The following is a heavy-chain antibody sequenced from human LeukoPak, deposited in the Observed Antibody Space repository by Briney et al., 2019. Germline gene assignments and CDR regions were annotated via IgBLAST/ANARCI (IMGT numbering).Heavy chain of an antibody. CDR3: ARVSLLRAWPSLDY. Sequence: GGSLRLSCAAYGFTFSSYSMNWVRQAPWKGLEWVTSISSSSSYIYYADSVKGRFTISRDNAKNSLYLQMNSLRAEDTAVYYCARVSLLRAWPSLDYWGQGTLVTVSS. J-gene: IGHJ4*02. CDR1: GFTFSSYS. V-gene: IGHV3-21*01. CDR2: ISSSSSYI. D-gene: IGHD5-12*01.